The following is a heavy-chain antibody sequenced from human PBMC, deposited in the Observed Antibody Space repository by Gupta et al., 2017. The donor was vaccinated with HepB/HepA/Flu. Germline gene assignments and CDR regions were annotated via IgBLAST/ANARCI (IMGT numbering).Heavy chain of an antibody. CDR3: ARDFRNCGGDCSKL. Sequence: EVQLVESGGGLVQPGGSLRLSCAASGFSFSSHWMHWVRQTPGKGPVWVSRIHSDGSVINYADFVKGRFTISRDNAKNTLYLQMNSLRVEDTAVYYCARDFRNCGGDCSKLWGQGTLVTVSS. CDR1: GFSFSSHW. D-gene: IGHD2-21*02. CDR2: IHSDGSVI. V-gene: IGHV3-74*01. J-gene: IGHJ4*02.